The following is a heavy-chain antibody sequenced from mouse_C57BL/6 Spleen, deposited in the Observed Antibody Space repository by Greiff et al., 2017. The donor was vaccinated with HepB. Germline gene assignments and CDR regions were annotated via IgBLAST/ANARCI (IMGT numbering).Heavy chain of an antibody. CDR1: GYTFTSYW. J-gene: IGHJ3*01. CDR2: IHPSDSDT. Sequence: QVQLQQPGAELVKPGASVMVSCKASGYTFTSYWMHWVKQRPGQGLEWIGRIHPSDSDTNYNQKFKGKATLTVDKSSSTAYMQLSSLTSEDSAVYYCAISLYYSNPFAYWGQGTLVTVSA. D-gene: IGHD2-5*01. V-gene: IGHV1-74*01. CDR3: AISLYYSNPFAY.